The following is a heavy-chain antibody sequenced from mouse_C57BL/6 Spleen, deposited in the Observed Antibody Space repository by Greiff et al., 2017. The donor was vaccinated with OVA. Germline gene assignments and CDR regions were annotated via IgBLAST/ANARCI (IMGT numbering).Heavy chain of an antibody. V-gene: IGHV1-72*01. Sequence: QVQLQQPGAELVKPGASVKLSCKASGYTFTSYWMHWVKQRPGRGLEWIGMIDPNSGGTKYNEKFKSKATLTVDKPSSTAYMQLSSLTSEDSAVYYCARDWDRGLYAMDYWGQGTSVTVSS. CDR3: ARDWDRGLYAMDY. J-gene: IGHJ4*01. CDR2: IDPNSGGT. CDR1: GYTFTSYW. D-gene: IGHD4-1*01.